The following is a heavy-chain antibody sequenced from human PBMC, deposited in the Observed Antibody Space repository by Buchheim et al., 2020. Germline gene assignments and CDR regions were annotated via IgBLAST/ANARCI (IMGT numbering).Heavy chain of an antibody. CDR1: GFTFGSYA. CDR3: AKDQGRRYDYVWGSYPLDY. CDR2: ISDSGSTT. D-gene: IGHD3-16*02. V-gene: IGHV3-23*04. J-gene: IGHJ4*02. Sequence: VQLVESGGGVVQPGRSLRLSCAASGFTFGSYAMNWVRQVPGKGLEWVSIISDSGSTTFYADSVKGRFTISRDNSKSTLYLQMDSLRAEDTAVYYCAKDQGRRYDYVWGSYPLDYWGQGTL.